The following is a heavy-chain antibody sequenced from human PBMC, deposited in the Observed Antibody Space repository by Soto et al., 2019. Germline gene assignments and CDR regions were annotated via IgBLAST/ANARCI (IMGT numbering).Heavy chain of an antibody. J-gene: IGHJ4*02. D-gene: IGHD3-3*01. V-gene: IGHV3-48*04. CDR1: GFTFSSYG. CDR2: ISSSGSTI. Sequence: GGSLRLSCAASGFTFSSYGMHWVRQAPGKGLEWVSYISSSGSTINYANTVKGRFTISRDNAKNSLYLQMNSLRAEDTAVYYCARERKDFWSRLSGDFGYWGQGTLVTVTS. CDR3: ARERKDFWSRLSGDFGY.